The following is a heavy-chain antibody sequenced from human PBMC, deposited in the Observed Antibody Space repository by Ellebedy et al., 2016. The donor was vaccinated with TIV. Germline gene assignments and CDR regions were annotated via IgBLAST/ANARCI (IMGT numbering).Heavy chain of an antibody. Sequence: MPSETLSLTCDVYGGSFSGYHWSWIRQPPGKGLEWIGEITHSGSTNYNPSLKSRVTISVDTSKNPFSLNLSSVTAADTAVYYCARGLARDYWGQGTLVTVSS. CDR1: GGSFSGYH. J-gene: IGHJ4*02. V-gene: IGHV4-34*01. CDR2: ITHSGST. CDR3: ARGLARDY.